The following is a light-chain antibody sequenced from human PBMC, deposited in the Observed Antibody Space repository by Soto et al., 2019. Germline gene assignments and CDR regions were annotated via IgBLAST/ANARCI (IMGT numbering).Light chain of an antibody. J-gene: IGLJ3*02. CDR3: GTWDSSLSVWV. V-gene: IGLV1-51*01. Sequence: QSVLTQPPSVSAAPGQKVTISCSGSSSNIGKNYVSWYQQFPGTAPKLLIYDNNKRPSGIPDRFSGFKSGTSATLGITGLQTGDEADYYCGTWDSSLSVWVFGGGTKLTVL. CDR2: DNN. CDR1: SSNIGKNY.